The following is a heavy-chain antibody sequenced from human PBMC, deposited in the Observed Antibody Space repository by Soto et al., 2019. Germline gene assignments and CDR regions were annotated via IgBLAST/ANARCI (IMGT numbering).Heavy chain of an antibody. CDR2: IYNSGST. CDR1: GGPINSFY. Sequence: TLSLTSPGAGGPINSFYWSWIRRPPGKGLEWIGYIYNSGSTHSNPSLQSRVTISVDTSKNQFSLKLSSVTAADTGIYYCARARITMVREVIKYNMDVWGQGTTVTVSS. J-gene: IGHJ6*02. D-gene: IGHD3-10*01. CDR3: ARARITMVREVIKYNMDV. V-gene: IGHV4-59*01.